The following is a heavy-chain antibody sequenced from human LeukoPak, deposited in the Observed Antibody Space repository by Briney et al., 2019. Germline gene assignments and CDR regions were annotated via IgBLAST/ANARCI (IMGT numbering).Heavy chain of an antibody. CDR3: ARQLAVAAYFDY. J-gene: IGHJ4*02. Sequence: SETLSLTCAVYGGSFSDYYWSWIRQPPGEGLEWIGGINHSGSTNYKSSLKSRVTMSVDTSKNQFSLKLNSVTAADTAVYYCARQLAVAAYFDYWGQGMLVTVSS. CDR2: INHSGST. CDR1: GGSFSDYY. D-gene: IGHD6-19*01. V-gene: IGHV4-34*01.